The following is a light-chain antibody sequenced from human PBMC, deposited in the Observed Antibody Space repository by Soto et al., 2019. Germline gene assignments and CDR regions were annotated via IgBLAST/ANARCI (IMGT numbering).Light chain of an antibody. CDR3: QQSHSDPLT. V-gene: IGKV1-39*01. Sequence: DIQMTQSPSSLSASVGDSVSFTCRASQFISTYLNWYQQKPGKAPKLLIYAASSLQRGVPSRFSGSGSGTDFTLTSSNLQPEDFATYYCQQSHSDPLTFGGGTKVEI. CDR2: AAS. CDR1: QFISTY. J-gene: IGKJ4*01.